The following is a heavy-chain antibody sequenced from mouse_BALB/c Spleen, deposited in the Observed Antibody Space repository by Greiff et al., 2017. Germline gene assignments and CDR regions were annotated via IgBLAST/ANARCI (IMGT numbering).Heavy chain of an antibody. CDR3: ARGGTGASFDY. V-gene: IGHV5-17*02. D-gene: IGHD4-1*01. J-gene: IGHJ2*01. Sequence: EVQLVESGGGLVQPGGSRKLSCAASGFTFSSFGMHWVRQAPEKGLEWVAYISSGSSTIYYADTVKGRFTISRDNPKNTLFLQMTSLRSEDTAMYYCARGGTGASFDYWGQGTTLTVSS. CDR2: ISSGSSTI. CDR1: GFTFSSFG.